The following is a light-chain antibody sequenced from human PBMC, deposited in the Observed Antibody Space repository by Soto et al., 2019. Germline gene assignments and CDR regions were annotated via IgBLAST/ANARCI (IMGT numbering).Light chain of an antibody. CDR2: GNS. CDR3: QSYDSSLSGVV. CDR1: SSNIGAGYD. Sequence: QSVLTQPPSVSGAPGQRVTISCTWSSSNIGAGYDVHWYQQLPGTAPNLLIYGNSNRPSGVPDRFSGSKSGTSASLAITGLQAEEDADYYCQSYDSSLSGVVFGGGTKLTVL. V-gene: IGLV1-40*01. J-gene: IGLJ2*01.